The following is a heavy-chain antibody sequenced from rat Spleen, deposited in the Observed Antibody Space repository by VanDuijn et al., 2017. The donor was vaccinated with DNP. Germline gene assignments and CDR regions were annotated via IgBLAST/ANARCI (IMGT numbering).Heavy chain of an antibody. CDR3: ARWAWFFDY. Sequence: EVQLQESGPGLVKPSQSLSLTCSVTGYSITNNYWGWIRKFPGNKMEWIGHISYSGRTTYNPSLKSRISITRDTSKNQFILQLNSVTTEDTATYYCARWAWFFDYWGQGVMVTVSS. CDR2: ISYSGRT. V-gene: IGHV3-1*01. CDR1: GYSITNNY. J-gene: IGHJ2*01. D-gene: IGHD1-1*01.